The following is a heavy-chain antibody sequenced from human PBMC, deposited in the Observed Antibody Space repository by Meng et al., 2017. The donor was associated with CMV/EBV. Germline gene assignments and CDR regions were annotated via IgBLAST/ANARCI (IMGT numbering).Heavy chain of an antibody. CDR1: GFTFSPFW. J-gene: IGHJ4*02. Sequence: GESLKISCGSYGFTFSPFWMSWFRRAPGKGLEWVAHISPDGTLTYYVDSVKGRFTISRDNAKNSLYLQMNSLRAEDTAVYYCARDGIAAAAAFDYWGQGTLVTVSS. V-gene: IGHV3-7*01. CDR3: ARDGIAAAAAFDY. CDR2: ISPDGTLT. D-gene: IGHD6-13*01.